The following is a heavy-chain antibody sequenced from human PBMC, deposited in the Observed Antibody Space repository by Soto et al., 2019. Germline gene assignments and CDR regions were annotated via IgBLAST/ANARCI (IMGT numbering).Heavy chain of an antibody. CDR2: IYYSGST. D-gene: IGHD1-26*01. Sequence: SETLSLTCTVSGDSMTNYYWNWLRQPPGKGLEWIGYIYYSGSTNYNPSLKSRVTISVDTSKNQFSLKLSSVTAADTAIYYCARLRHSGNYEYWGQGTLVTVSS. V-gene: IGHV4-59*08. CDR3: ARLRHSGNYEY. CDR1: GDSMTNYY. J-gene: IGHJ4*02.